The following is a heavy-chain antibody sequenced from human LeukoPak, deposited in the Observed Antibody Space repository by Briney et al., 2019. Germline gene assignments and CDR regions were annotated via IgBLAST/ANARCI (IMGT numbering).Heavy chain of an antibody. CDR1: GGSISSGGYS. V-gene: IGHV4-30-2*01. CDR3: ARERLYYGSGLNWCDP. CDR2: IYHSGST. D-gene: IGHD3-10*01. Sequence: SQTLSLTCAVSGGSISSGGYSWSWIRQPPGKGLEWIGYIYHSGSTYYNPSLKSRVTISVDRSKNQFSLKLSSVTAADTAVYYCARERLYYGSGLNWCDPWGQGTLVTVSS. J-gene: IGHJ5*02.